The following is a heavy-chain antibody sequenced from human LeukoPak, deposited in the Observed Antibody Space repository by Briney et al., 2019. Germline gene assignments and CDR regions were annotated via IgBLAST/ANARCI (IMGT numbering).Heavy chain of an antibody. J-gene: IGHJ4*02. CDR3: ARDPTDKYYDSSGSVDY. CDR1: GYTCTNYG. V-gene: IGHV1-18*01. CDR2: ISAYNGNT. D-gene: IGHD3-22*01. Sequence: ASVTVSFKASGYTCTNYGISWVRQAPGQGLEWMGWISAYNGNTNYAQKLQGRVTMTTDTSTSTAYMELRSLRSDDTAVYYCARDPTDKYYDSSGSVDYWGQGTLVTVSS.